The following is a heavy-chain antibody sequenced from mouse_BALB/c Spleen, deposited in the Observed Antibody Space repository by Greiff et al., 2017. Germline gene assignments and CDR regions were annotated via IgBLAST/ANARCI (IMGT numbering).Heavy chain of an antibody. D-gene: IGHD1-1*01. Sequence: EVQGVESGGGLVQPGGSLKLSCAASGFTFSSYTMSWVRQTPEKRLEWVAYISNGGGSTYYPDTVKGRFTISRDNAKNTLYLQMSSLKSEDTAMYYCARQEGYGSSYDYWGQGTTLTVSS. CDR3: ARQEGYGSSYDY. V-gene: IGHV5-12-2*01. CDR1: GFTFSSYT. J-gene: IGHJ2*01. CDR2: ISNGGGST.